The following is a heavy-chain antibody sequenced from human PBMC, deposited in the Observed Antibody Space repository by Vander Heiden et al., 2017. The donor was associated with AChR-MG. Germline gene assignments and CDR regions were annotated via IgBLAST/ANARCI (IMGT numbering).Heavy chain of an antibody. CDR2: IYPGDSDT. CDR1: GYSFTGDW. Sequence: EVPLVQSGAEVKKPGESLTISCKGSGYSFTGDWIGWVRQVPGKGLEWMGIIYPGDSDTRDSPSFQGQVTISADKSISTAYLQWSRLKASDTAMYYCARQGLERVTDYWGQGTLVTVSS. D-gene: IGHD1-1*01. V-gene: IGHV5-51*01. CDR3: ARQGLERVTDY. J-gene: IGHJ4*02.